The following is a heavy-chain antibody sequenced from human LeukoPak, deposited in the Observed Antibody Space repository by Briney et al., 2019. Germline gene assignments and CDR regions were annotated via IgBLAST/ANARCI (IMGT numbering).Heavy chain of an antibody. CDR2: IYYSGST. V-gene: IGHV4-30-4*08. D-gene: IGHD3-10*01. J-gene: IGHJ6*03. CDR1: GYSISSGYY. Sequence: SETLSLTYAVSGYSISSGYYWSWIRQPPGKGLEWIGYIYYSGSTYYNPSLKSRVTISVDTSKNQFSLKLSSVTAADTAVYYCASYPWPGNYYYMDVWGKGTTVTVSS. CDR3: ASYPWPGNYYYMDV.